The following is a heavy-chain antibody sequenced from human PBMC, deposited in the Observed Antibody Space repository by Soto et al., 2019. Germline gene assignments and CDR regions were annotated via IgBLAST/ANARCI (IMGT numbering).Heavy chain of an antibody. J-gene: IGHJ6*03. Sequence: PGGSLRLSCAASGFTFSSYGMHWVRQAPGKGLEWVAVIWYDGSNKYYADSVKGRFTISRDNSKNTLYLQMNSLRAEDTAVYYCARDPAYSGRTTYYYYMDVWGKGTTVTVSS. V-gene: IGHV3-33*01. CDR2: IWYDGSNK. D-gene: IGHD5-12*01. CDR1: GFTFSSYG. CDR3: ARDPAYSGRTTYYYYMDV.